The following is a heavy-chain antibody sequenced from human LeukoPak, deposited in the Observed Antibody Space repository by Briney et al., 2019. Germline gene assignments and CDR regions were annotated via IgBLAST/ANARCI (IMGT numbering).Heavy chain of an antibody. CDR1: GYSFTYYW. CDR2: IYPGDSDT. CDR3: ARQDGSGIYYFDC. Sequence: GSPKISCKGSGYSFTYYWIGWVRQMPGKGLEWMGVIYPGDSDTRYSPSFQGQVTISADKSISTVYLQWSSLKASDSARYYCARQDGSGIYYFDCWGQGTLVTVSS. V-gene: IGHV5-51*01. J-gene: IGHJ4*02. D-gene: IGHD3-10*01.